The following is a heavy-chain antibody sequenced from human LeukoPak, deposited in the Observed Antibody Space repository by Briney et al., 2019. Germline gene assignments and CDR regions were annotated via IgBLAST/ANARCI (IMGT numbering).Heavy chain of an antibody. CDR1: GFTFDSCA. CDR3: AKDTPLWFGELVGYFDL. CDR2: ISGSGDRT. V-gene: IGHV3-23*01. Sequence: GGSLRLSCAASGFTFDSCAMSWVRRAPGKGLEWVSDISGSGDRTYYTDSVKGRFAISRDNSKNTLYLQMNSLRAEDTAVYYCAKDTPLWFGELVGYFDLWGRGTLVTVSS. D-gene: IGHD3-10*01. J-gene: IGHJ2*01.